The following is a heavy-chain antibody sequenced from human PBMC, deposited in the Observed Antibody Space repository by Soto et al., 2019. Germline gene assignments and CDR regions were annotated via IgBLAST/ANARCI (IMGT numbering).Heavy chain of an antibody. CDR3: AISLTSDAKRTDTAMVTDYYYGMDV. V-gene: IGHV4-34*01. J-gene: IGHJ6*02. CDR1: GGSFSGYY. CDR2: INHSGST. Sequence: ETLSLTCAVYGGSFSGYYWSWIRQPPGKGLEWIGEINHSGSTNYNPSLKSRVTISVDTSKNQFSLKLSSVTAADTAVYYCAISLTSDAKRTDTAMVTDYYYGMDVWGQGTTVTVSS. D-gene: IGHD5-18*01.